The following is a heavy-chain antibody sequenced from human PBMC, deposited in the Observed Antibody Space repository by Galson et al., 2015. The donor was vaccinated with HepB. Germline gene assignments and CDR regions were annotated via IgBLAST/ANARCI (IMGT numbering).Heavy chain of an antibody. D-gene: IGHD3-22*01. CDR3: AKDALDSSGYYDMGYFQH. V-gene: IGHV3-23*01. Sequence: SLRLSCAASGFTFSSYAMSWVRQAPGKGLEWVSAISGSGGSTYYADSVKGRFTISRDNSKNTLYLQMNSLRAEDTAVYYCAKDALDSSGYYDMGYFQHCGQGTLVTVSS. J-gene: IGHJ1*01. CDR1: GFTFSSYA. CDR2: ISGSGGST.